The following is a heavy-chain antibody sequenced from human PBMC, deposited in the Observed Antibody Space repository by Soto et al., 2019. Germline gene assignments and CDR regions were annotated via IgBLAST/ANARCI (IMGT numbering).Heavy chain of an antibody. D-gene: IGHD2-21*01. CDR2: IYSGGDT. Sequence: EVQLVESGGGLVQPGGSLRLSCTASGFAVRQNYMTWVRQAPGKGLEWVSLIYSGGDTAYADSVKGRFTISRHTSQNTLYLQMNSLRAEDTAVYYCARKTDSIPSAGDVWGKGTAVTVSS. CDR1: GFAVRQNY. J-gene: IGHJ6*04. CDR3: ARKTDSIPSAGDV. V-gene: IGHV3-53*04.